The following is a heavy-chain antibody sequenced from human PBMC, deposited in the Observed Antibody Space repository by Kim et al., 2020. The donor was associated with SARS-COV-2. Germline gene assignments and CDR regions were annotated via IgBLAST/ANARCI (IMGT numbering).Heavy chain of an antibody. J-gene: IGHJ4*02. V-gene: IGHV3-21*01. Sequence: SSYIYYADSVKGRFTISRDNAKNSLYLQMNSLRAEDTAVYYCASPRARGYWGQGTLVTVSS. D-gene: IGHD3-10*01. CDR2: SSYI. CDR3: ASPRARGY.